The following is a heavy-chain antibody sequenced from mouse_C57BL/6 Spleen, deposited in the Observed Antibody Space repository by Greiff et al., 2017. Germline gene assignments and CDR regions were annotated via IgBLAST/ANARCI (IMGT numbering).Heavy chain of an antibody. CDR1: GYSFTGYY. D-gene: IGHD3-2*02. J-gene: IGHJ4*01. Sequence: VQLKQSGPELVKPGASVKISCTASGYSFTGYYMTWVQQTPEKSLEWIGEINPSTGGTSYTQKFKAQATLTVDKSTSNDYMQLKSRTSEDSAVYYCARSVDSAGDLEDMDDWGKGTSVTVSS. CDR2: INPSTGGT. CDR3: ARSVDSAGDLEDMDD. V-gene: IGHV1-42*01.